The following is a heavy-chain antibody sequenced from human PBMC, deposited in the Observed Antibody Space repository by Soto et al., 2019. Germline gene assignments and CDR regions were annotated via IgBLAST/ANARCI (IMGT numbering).Heavy chain of an antibody. CDR3: AAGVITFGGVIVIRGYYYGMDV. CDR2: IVVGSGNT. D-gene: IGHD3-16*02. Sequence: ASVKVSCKASGFTFTSSAVQWVRQARGQRLEWIGWIVVGSGNTNYAQKFQERVTITRDMSTSTAYMELSSLRSEDTAVYYCAAGVITFGGVIVIRGYYYGMDVWGQGTTVTVSS. CDR1: GFTFTSSA. J-gene: IGHJ6*02. V-gene: IGHV1-58*01.